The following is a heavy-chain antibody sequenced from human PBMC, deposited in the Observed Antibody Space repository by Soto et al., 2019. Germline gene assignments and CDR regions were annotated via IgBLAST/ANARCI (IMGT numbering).Heavy chain of an antibody. CDR1: GGSISSSSYY. CDR2: IYYSGST. D-gene: IGHD3-10*01. CDR3: ARQAVRAPPVVRF. J-gene: IGHJ4*02. Sequence: QLQLQESGPGLVKPSETLSLTCTVSGGSISSSSYYWGWIRQPPGKGLVWIGSIYYSGSTYYNPYLKSRVTISVDPSKNQFSPMLSSVTAADTAVYYCARQAVRAPPVVRFWGQGTLVTVSS. V-gene: IGHV4-39*01.